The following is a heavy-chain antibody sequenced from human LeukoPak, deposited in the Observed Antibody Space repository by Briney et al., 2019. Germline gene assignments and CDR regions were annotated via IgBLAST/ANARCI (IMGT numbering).Heavy chain of an antibody. CDR2: IYYSGST. Sequence: SETLSLTCTVSGGSISSYYWSWIRQPPGKGLEWIGCIYYSGSTNYNPSLKSRVTISVDTSKNQFSLKLSSVTAADTAVYFCASRPPAAPYDYWGQGNLVTVSS. J-gene: IGHJ4*02. V-gene: IGHV4-59*01. CDR3: ASRPPAAPYDY. CDR1: GGSISSYY.